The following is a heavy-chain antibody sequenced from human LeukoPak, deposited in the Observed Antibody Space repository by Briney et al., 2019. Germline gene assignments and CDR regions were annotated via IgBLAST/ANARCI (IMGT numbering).Heavy chain of an antibody. CDR2: ITGSGGNT. J-gene: IGHJ4*02. Sequence: GRSLRLSCAASGFTFSNYAMSWVRQAPGKGLEWVSAITGSGGNTYYADSVKGRFTISRDNSKNTLYLQMNSLRDEDTAVYYCAKWGDFDVLTGYYVPDFWGQGTLVTVSS. CDR3: AKWGDFDVLTGYYVPDF. V-gene: IGHV3-23*01. CDR1: GFTFSNYA. D-gene: IGHD3-9*01.